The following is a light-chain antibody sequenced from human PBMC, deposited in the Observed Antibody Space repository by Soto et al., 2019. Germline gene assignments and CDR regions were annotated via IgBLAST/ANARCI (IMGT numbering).Light chain of an antibody. Sequence: QSALTQPASVSGSPGQSITISCTGSISDVGSYDLVSWYQQHPGKAPKLMIYQVSRRPSGVSNRFFGSKSGNTASLAISGLQPEDEADYYCSSYTTTSNYVLGTATKVTV. CDR1: ISDVGSYDL. CDR3: SSYTTTSNYV. J-gene: IGLJ1*01. V-gene: IGLV2-14*02. CDR2: QVS.